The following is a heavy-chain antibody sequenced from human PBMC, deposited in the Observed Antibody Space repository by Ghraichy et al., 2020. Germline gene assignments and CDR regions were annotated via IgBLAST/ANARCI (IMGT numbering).Heavy chain of an antibody. D-gene: IGHD6-13*01. CDR3: ARVAAAAPSPYYYYGMDV. Sequence: SETLSLTCAVYGGSFSGYYWSWIRQPPGKGLEWIGEINHSGSTNYNPSLKSRVTISVDTSKNQFSLKLSSVTAADTAVYYCARVAAAAPSPYYYYGMDVWGQGTTVTVSS. CDR1: GGSFSGYY. CDR2: INHSGST. V-gene: IGHV4-34*01. J-gene: IGHJ6*02.